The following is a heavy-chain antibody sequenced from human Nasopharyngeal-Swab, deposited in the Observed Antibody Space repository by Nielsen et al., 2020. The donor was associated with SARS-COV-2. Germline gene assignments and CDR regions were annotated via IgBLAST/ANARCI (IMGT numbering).Heavy chain of an antibody. CDR1: GITFNINA. CDR3: AKDGVVRGDALDL. Sequence: ESLSLSCAASGITFNINAMPWVRRAPARGLQWVTGVSASGGSTYYTDSVKGRFSISRDNSKNTLFLQMHSLRVEDTAVYYCAKDGVVRGDALDLWGQGAMVTVSS. V-gene: IGHV3-23*01. CDR2: VSASGGST. D-gene: IGHD3-10*01. J-gene: IGHJ3*01.